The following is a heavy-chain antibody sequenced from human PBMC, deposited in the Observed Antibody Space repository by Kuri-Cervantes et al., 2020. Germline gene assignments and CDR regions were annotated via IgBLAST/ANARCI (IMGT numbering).Heavy chain of an antibody. V-gene: IGHV4-39*01. CDR1: GGSISSSSYY. CDR3: ARQRGDSRGWYSSGD. J-gene: IGHJ4*02. D-gene: IGHD6-19*01. Sequence: SETLSLTCTVSGGSISSSSYYWGWIRQPPGKGLEWIGSIYYSGSTYYNPSPKSRVTISVDTSKNQFSLKLSSVTAADTAVYYCARQRGDSRGWYSSGDWGQGTLVTVSS. CDR2: IYYSGST.